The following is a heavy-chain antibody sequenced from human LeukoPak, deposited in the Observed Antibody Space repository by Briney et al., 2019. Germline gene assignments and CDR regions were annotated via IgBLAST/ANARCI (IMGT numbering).Heavy chain of an antibody. CDR2: INPNSGGT. CDR1: GYTFTGYY. CDR3: ARDHGRWYSSSSSGY. V-gene: IGHV1-2*02. Sequence: ASVKVSCKASGYTFTGYYMHWVRQAPGQGLEWMGWINPNSGGTNYAQKFQGRVTMTTDTSTSTAYMELRSLRSDDTAVYYCARDHGRWYSSSSSGYWGQGTLVTVSS. D-gene: IGHD6-6*01. J-gene: IGHJ4*02.